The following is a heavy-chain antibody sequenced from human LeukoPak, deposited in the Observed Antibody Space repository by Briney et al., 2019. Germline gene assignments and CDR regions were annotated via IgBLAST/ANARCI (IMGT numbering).Heavy chain of an antibody. CDR3: ATAKYGIDAFDI. CDR2: ISSSSYYI. V-gene: IGHV3-21*01. CDR1: GFTFSSYS. D-gene: IGHD1-26*01. J-gene: IGHJ3*02. Sequence: GGSLRLSCAASGFTFSSYSMNWVRQAPGKGLEWVSSISSSSYYIYYADSVKGRFTISRDNAKNSLYLQMNSLSAEDTAVYYCATAKYGIDAFDIWGQGTMVTVSS.